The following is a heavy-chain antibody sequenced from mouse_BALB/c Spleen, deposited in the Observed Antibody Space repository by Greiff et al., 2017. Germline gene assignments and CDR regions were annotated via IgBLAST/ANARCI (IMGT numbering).Heavy chain of an antibody. Sequence: QVQLQQPGAELVKPGAPVKLSCKASGYTFTSYWMNWVKQRPGRGLEWIGRIDPSDSETHYNQKFKDKATLTVDKSSSTAYIQLSSLTSEDSAVYYCARQPDYGYDEDWYFDVWGAGTTVTVSS. CDR1: GYTFTSYW. CDR2: IDPSDSET. V-gene: IGHV1-69*02. D-gene: IGHD2-2*01. CDR3: ARQPDYGYDEDWYFDV. J-gene: IGHJ1*01.